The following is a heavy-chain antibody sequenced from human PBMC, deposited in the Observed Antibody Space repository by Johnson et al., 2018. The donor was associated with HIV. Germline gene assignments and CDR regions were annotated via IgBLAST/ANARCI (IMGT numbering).Heavy chain of an antibody. V-gene: IGHV3-53*01. Sequence: RTFYADSVKGRFTISGDTSKNTLQLQMNSLRVEDTAVYYCARGTITMIRGVIGLDIWGQGTMVTVSS. CDR3: ARGTITMIRGVIGLDI. CDR2: RT. D-gene: IGHD3-10*01. J-gene: IGHJ3*02.